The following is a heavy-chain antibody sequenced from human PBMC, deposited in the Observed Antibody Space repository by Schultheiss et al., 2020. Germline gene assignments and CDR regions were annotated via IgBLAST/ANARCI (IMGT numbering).Heavy chain of an antibody. J-gene: IGHJ4*02. CDR1: GGSISSSSYY. D-gene: IGHD3-16*01. V-gene: IGHV4-39*07. Sequence: SETLSLTCTVSGGSISSSSYYWGWIRQPPGKGLEWIGEINHSGSTNYNPSLKSRVTISVDTSKNQFSLKLSSVTAADTAVYYCARDTLRGDYDYWGQGTLVTVSS. CDR3: ARDTLRGDYDY. CDR2: INHSGST.